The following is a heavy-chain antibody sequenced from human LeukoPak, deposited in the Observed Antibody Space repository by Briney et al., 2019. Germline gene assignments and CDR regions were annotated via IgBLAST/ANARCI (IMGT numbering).Heavy chain of an antibody. CDR2: VDPEDGET. J-gene: IGHJ4*02. D-gene: IGHD6-19*01. V-gene: IGHV1-69-2*01. Sequence: ASVKVCCKVSGYTFTDYYMHWVQQAPGKGLEWMGLVDPEDGETIYAEKFQGRVTITADTSTDTAYMELSSLRSEDTAVYYCATAKAVAGDFDYWGQGTLVTVSS. CDR1: GYTFTDYY. CDR3: ATAKAVAGDFDY.